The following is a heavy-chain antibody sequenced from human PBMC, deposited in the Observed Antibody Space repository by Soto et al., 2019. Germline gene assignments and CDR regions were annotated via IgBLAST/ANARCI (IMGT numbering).Heavy chain of an antibody. CDR3: ARSKSNYYYGMDV. V-gene: IGHV4-59*01. CDR2: IYYSGIT. J-gene: IGHJ6*02. Sequence: QVQLQESGPGLVKPSETLSLTCTVSGGSISSYYLSWIRQPPGKGLEWLGYIYYSGITNYNPSLKSRVTISVDTSKNQFSLKLSSVTAADTAVYYCARSKSNYYYGMDVWGQGTTVTVSS. CDR1: GGSISSYY.